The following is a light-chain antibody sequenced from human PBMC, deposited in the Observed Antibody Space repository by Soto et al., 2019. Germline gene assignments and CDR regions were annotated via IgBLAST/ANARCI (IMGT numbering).Light chain of an antibody. V-gene: IGKV1-9*01. J-gene: IGKJ2*01. CDR1: QSVNNN. Sequence: LTQSPASLSVSPGERATLSCRASQSVNNNLAWYQQKPGKAPKLLIYAASTLQSGVPSRFSGSGSGTEFTLTISSLQPEDFATYYCQQLNSYPRTFGQGTKLEIK. CDR3: QQLNSYPRT. CDR2: AAS.